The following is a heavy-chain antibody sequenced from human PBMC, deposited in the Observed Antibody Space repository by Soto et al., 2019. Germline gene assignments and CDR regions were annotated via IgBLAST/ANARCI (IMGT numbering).Heavy chain of an antibody. D-gene: IGHD1-26*01. Sequence: PGGSLRLSCAASGFTVSSNYMSWVRQAPGKGLEWVSVIYSGGSTYYADSVKGRFTISRDNSKNTLYLQMNSLRAEDTAVYYCAKTEMGKWEILSWFDPWGQGTLVTVSS. V-gene: IGHV3-53*01. CDR2: IYSGGST. CDR3: AKTEMGKWEILSWFDP. J-gene: IGHJ5*02. CDR1: GFTVSSNY.